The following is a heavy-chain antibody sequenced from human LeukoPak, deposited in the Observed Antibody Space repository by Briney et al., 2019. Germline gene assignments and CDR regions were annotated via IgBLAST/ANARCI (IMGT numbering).Heavy chain of an antibody. CDR2: INPNSGGT. V-gene: IGHV1-2*02. D-gene: IGHD4-23*01. CDR3: ARDRRVVKGNWFDP. J-gene: IGHJ5*02. CDR1: GYTFTGYY. Sequence: ASVKVSCKASGYTFTGYYMHWVRQAPGQGPEWMGWINPNSGGTNYAQKFQGRVTMTRDTSISTAYMELSRLRSDDTAVYYCARDRRVVKGNWFDPWGQGTLVTVSS.